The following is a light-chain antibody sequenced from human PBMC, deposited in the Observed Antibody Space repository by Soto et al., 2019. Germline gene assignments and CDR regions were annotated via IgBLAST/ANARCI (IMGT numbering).Light chain of an antibody. V-gene: IGLV1-44*01. CDR2: SNN. Sequence: QSVLTQPPSVSGTPGQRVTISCSGSSSNIGRNTINWYQQLPGTAPKLLFYSNNQRPSGVPDRFSGSKSGTSASLAISGLQSEDEADYYCAAWNDSLNGWVFGGGTKLTVL. CDR3: AAWNDSLNGWV. J-gene: IGLJ3*02. CDR1: SSNIGRNT.